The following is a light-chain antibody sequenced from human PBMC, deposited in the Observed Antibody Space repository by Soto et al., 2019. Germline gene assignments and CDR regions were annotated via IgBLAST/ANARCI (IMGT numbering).Light chain of an antibody. J-gene: IGKJ1*01. CDR1: QSLNDW. Sequence: DIQMTQSPSTLSASVGDRVTITCRASQSLNDWLAWFQQKPGKAPNLLIYKVSNLESGVPSRFSDSGSGTEFTLTISSLQPDDFATYYCQQYNGYSWAFGQGTKVEIK. V-gene: IGKV1-5*03. CDR2: KVS. CDR3: QQYNGYSWA.